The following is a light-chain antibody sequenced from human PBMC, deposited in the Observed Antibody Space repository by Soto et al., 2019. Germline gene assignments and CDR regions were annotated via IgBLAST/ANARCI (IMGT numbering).Light chain of an antibody. CDR3: QQYGSSPALT. V-gene: IGKV3-20*01. Sequence: EIVLTQSPGTLSLSPGERATLSCRASQSVSSSSLAWYQQKPGQAPRLLIYGASRRATGIPDRFSGSGSGTDFTLTISRLEPEDFAVYYCQQYGSSPALTFGGGTKVEIK. CDR1: QSVSSSS. CDR2: GAS. J-gene: IGKJ4*01.